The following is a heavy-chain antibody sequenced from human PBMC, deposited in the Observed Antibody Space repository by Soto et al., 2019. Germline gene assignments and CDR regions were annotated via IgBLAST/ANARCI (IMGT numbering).Heavy chain of an antibody. J-gene: IGHJ6*02. V-gene: IGHV1-69*01. Sequence: QVQLVQSGAEVKKPGSSVKVSCKASERTFSSYGLSWVRQAPGQGLEWLGAIIPMFGTSNYAQNFQGRVTITADEFTSTAYMELSSLTSEDTAVYFCARTPNHFVVALGENTYYYGLDVWGQGTTVTVSS. CDR2: IIPMFGTS. D-gene: IGHD2-21*01. CDR3: ARTPNHFVVALGENTYYYGLDV. CDR1: ERTFSSYG.